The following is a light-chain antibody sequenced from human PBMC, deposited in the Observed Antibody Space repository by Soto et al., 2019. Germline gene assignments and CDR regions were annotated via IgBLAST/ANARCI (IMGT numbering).Light chain of an antibody. J-gene: IGKJ2*01. CDR3: MQATQYRPYT. V-gene: IGKV2-24*01. Sequence: DIVLTQNPLSSPVTLGQPASISCRSSQSLVHSDVNTYLSCLHQRPGQPPRLLIYKVSNRFPGVPDRFSGSGAGTDFTLKISRVEAEDVGVYYCMQATQYRPYTFGQGTKLEIK. CDR2: KVS. CDR1: QSLVHSDVNTY.